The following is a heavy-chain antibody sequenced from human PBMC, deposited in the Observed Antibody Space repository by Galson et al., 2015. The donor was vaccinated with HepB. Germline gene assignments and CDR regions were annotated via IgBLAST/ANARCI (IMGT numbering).Heavy chain of an antibody. CDR1: GYTFTSYA. CDR3: ASTGSGYYLFDY. Sequence: SVKVSCKASGYTFTSYAMHWVRQAPGQRLEWMGWINVGNGNTKYSQKFQGRVTITRDTSASTAYMELSSLRSEDTAVYYCASTGSGYYLFDYWGQGTLVTVSS. D-gene: IGHD3-3*01. CDR2: INVGNGNT. J-gene: IGHJ4*02. V-gene: IGHV1-3*01.